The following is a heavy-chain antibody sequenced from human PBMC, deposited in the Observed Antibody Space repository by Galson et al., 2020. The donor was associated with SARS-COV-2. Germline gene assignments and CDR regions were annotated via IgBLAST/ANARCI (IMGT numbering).Heavy chain of an antibody. CDR3: ASSILWFGEPPDY. CDR1: GFTFSSYA. J-gene: IGHJ4*02. Sequence: GGSLRLSCAASGFTFSSYAMHWVRQAPGKGLEWVAVISYDGSNKYYADSVKGRFTISRDNSKNTLYLQMNSLRAEDTAVYYCASSILWFGEPPDYWGQGTLVTVSS. D-gene: IGHD3-10*01. CDR2: ISYDGSNK. V-gene: IGHV3-30*04.